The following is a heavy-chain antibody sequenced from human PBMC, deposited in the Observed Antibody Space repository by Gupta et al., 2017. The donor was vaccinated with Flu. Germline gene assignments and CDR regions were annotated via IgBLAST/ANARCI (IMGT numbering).Heavy chain of an antibody. V-gene: IGHV3-48*02. CDR2: IGSGGNT. Sequence: EVQLVESGGGLVQPGGSLRLTCVMSGLTLSGSHMNWIRQAPGKGLEWIAYIGSGGNTDYADSVRGRFTISRDNARDSLFLQMNSLRDEDTALYYCARDLNWAFIGWGQGAKVTVSS. D-gene: IGHD3-10*01. CDR1: GLTLSGSH. CDR3: ARDLNWAFIG. J-gene: IGHJ4*02.